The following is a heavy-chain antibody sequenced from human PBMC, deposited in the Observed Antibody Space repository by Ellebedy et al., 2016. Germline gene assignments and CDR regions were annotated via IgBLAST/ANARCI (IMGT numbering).Heavy chain of an antibody. CDR3: AAAVDRGGFNYANS. CDR2: ISFNGRIT. Sequence: GESLKISCAASGFTFSSHAMHWVRQTPGRGLEWVAVISFNGRITYYADSVKGRFTISRDNSKNTLYLQMNSLRVEDTAVFHCAAAVDRGGFNYANSWGQGTLVTVSS. D-gene: IGHD5-24*01. J-gene: IGHJ4*02. CDR1: GFTFSSHA. V-gene: IGHV3-30*04.